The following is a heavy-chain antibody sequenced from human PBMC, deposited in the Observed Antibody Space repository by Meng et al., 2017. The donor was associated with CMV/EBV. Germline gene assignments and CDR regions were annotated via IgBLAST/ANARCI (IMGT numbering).Heavy chain of an antibody. CDR3: ARGEIAVAAAIDY. Sequence: GGSLRPTCAASGFTFSSYAMHWVRQAPGKGLEWVAVISYDGSNKYYADSVKGRFTISRDNSKNTLYLQMNSLRAEDTAVYYCARGEIAVAAAIDYWGQGTLVTVSS. J-gene: IGHJ4*02. V-gene: IGHV3-30*04. CDR2: ISYDGSNK. CDR1: GFTFSSYA. D-gene: IGHD6-19*01.